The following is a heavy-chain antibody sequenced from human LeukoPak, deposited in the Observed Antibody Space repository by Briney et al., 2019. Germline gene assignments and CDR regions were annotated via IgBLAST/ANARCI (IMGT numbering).Heavy chain of an antibody. CDR3: ARAPSSSWYGGGWFDP. J-gene: IGHJ5*02. V-gene: IGHV4-34*01. D-gene: IGHD6-13*01. Sequence: SETLSLTCAVYGGSFSGYYWSWIRQPPGKGLEWIGEINHSGSTNYNPSLKSRVTISVDTSKNQFSLKLSSVTAADTAVYYCARAPSSSWYGGGWFDPWGQGTLVTVSS. CDR1: GGSFSGYY. CDR2: INHSGST.